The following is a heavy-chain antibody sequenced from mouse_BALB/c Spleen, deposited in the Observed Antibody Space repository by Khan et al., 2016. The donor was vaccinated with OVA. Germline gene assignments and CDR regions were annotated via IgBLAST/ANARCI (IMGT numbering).Heavy chain of an antibody. CDR2: FYPGNGDT. Sequence: EVQLQQSGTVLARPGASVKMSCKASGYSFTSYLIHWVKQRPGQGLEWIGDFYPGNGDTTYNQKFKDKATLTAGTSANTAYMELSSLTKEDSAVYYCARGGYSSFAYWGQGTLVTVSA. V-gene: IGHV1-5*01. CDR1: GYSFTSYL. J-gene: IGHJ3*01. CDR3: ARGGYSSFAY. D-gene: IGHD1-3*01.